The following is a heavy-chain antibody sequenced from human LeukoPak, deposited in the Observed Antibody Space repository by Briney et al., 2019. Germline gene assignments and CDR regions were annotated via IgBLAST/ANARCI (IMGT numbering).Heavy chain of an antibody. D-gene: IGHD5-12*01. CDR3: ARGYDSGYDRPLDF. J-gene: IGHJ4*02. V-gene: IGHV4-59*01. CDR1: GGSISSYY. CDR2: IYYSGST. Sequence: KPSETLSLTCTVSGGSISSYYWSWIRQPPGKGLEWIGYIYYSGSTNYNPSLKSRVTISVDTSKNRFSLNLSSVTAADTAVYYCARGYDSGYDRPLDFWGQGTLVTVSS.